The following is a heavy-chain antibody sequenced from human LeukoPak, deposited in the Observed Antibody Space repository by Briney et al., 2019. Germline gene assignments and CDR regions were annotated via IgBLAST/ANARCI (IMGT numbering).Heavy chain of an antibody. CDR1: GDSVSSNTAA. J-gene: IGHJ4*02. CDR2: TYYRSKWYN. Sequence: SQTLSLTCAISGDSVSSNTAAWNWIRQSPSRGLEWLGRTYYRSKWYNDYAVSVKSRITINPDTSKNQFFLQLNSVTSEDTAVYFCARVKDYYDGSVYYFLDYWGQGTLVTVSS. CDR3: ARVKDYYDGSVYYFLDY. V-gene: IGHV6-1*01. D-gene: IGHD3-22*01.